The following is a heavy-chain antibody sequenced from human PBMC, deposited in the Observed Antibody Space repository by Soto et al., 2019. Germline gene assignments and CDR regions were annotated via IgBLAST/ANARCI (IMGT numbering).Heavy chain of an antibody. J-gene: IGHJ4*02. CDR1: GGTFSSYA. CDR2: IIPIFGTA. V-gene: IGHV1-69*12. D-gene: IGHD3-22*01. CDR3: ARGSRYYDSSGYYVTDHYFDY. Sequence: QVQLVQSGAEVKKPGSSVKVSCKASGGTFSSYAISWVRQAPGQGLEWMGGIIPIFGTANYAQKFQGRVTITADESTSTAYMELRSLRSEDTAVYYCARGSRYYDSSGYYVTDHYFDYWGQGTLVTVSS.